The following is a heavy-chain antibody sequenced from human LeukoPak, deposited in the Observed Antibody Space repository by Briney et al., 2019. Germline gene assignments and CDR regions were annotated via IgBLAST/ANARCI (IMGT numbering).Heavy chain of an antibody. CDR3: GRRGIGDYAPKFDP. V-gene: IGHV3-21*01. J-gene: IGHJ5*02. CDR2: ISSSSSYI. CDR1: GFTFSSYS. Sequence: GGSLRLSCAASGFTFSSYSMNWVRQAPGKGLEWVSSISSSSSYIYYADSVKGRFTISRDNAKNSLYLQTNSLRAEDTAVYYCGRRGIGDYAPKFDPWGQGTLVTVSS. D-gene: IGHD4-17*01.